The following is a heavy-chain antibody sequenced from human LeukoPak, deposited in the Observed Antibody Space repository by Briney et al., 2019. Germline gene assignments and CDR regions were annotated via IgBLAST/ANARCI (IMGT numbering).Heavy chain of an antibody. CDR2: IKEDGSDK. V-gene: IGHV3-7*03. CDR1: GFTFSNYW. CDR3: AKDRTRQAY. Sequence: GGSLRLSCAASGFTFSNYWMSWVRQTPGKGLEWVANIKEDGSDKYFVDSLKGRFTISRDNAKNSLYLQMNSLRAEDTAVYYCAKDRTRQAYWGQGTLVTVSS. J-gene: IGHJ4*02. D-gene: IGHD3-3*01.